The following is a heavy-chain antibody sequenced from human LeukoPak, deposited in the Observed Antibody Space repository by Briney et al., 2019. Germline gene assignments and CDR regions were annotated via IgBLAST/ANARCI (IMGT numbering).Heavy chain of an antibody. Sequence: RASVTVSCKASGGTFSSHALSWVRQAPGQGLEWMGGIIPIFGKTNYAQKFQGRVTITADESTSTAYMGLSSLRSEDTAVYFCARALGGDLHIDSWGQGTLVTVSS. V-gene: IGHV1-69*13. CDR2: IIPIFGKT. CDR3: ARALGGDLHIDS. D-gene: IGHD3-16*01. CDR1: GGTFSSHA. J-gene: IGHJ4*02.